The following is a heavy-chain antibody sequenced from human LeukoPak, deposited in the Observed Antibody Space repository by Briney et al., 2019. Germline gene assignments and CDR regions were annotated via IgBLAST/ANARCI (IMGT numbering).Heavy chain of an antibody. CDR1: GGSFSTYH. CDR3: ASWRHSSGFKSLAFDI. Sequence: SETLSLTCTVSGGSFSTYHWTWIRQTPGKGLEWIGWVYYTGSTNYNPSLKSRVSMSIDTSKNQFSLKLSSVTAADTAVYYCASWRHSSGFKSLAFDIWGQGTMVTVSS. V-gene: IGHV4-59*12. J-gene: IGHJ3*02. CDR2: VYYTGST. D-gene: IGHD3-22*01.